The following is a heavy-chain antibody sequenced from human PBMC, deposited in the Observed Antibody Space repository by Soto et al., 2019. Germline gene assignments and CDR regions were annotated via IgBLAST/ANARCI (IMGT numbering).Heavy chain of an antibody. J-gene: IGHJ4*01. CDR2: IYPGDSDT. V-gene: IGHV5-51*01. CDR3: ARLTNIFDFDY. CDR1: GYSFTNYW. Sequence: PGESLKISCKGSGYSFTNYWIGWVRQMPGEGLEWMGIIYPGDSDTRYSPSFQGQVTISAGKSISTAYLQWSSLKASDTAMYHCARLTNIFDFDYWGHGTLVTVSS. D-gene: IGHD2-21*01.